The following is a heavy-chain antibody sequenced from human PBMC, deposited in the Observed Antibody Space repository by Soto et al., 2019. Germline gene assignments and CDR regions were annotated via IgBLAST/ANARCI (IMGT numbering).Heavy chain of an antibody. V-gene: IGHV1-69*13. CDR1: GCTFSSYA. Sequence: SVKVSCKASGCTFSSYAISWVRQAPGQGPEWMGGIIPIFGTPKYAQKFQGRVTITADESTSTAYMELNSLRSEDTAVYYCARDAHGYTLHQVAFDIWGQGTMVTVSS. D-gene: IGHD2-2*02. J-gene: IGHJ3*02. CDR3: ARDAHGYTLHQVAFDI. CDR2: IIPIFGTP.